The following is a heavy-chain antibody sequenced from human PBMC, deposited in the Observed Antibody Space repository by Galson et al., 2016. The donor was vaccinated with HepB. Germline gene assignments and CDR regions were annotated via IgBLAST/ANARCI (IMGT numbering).Heavy chain of an antibody. J-gene: IGHJ3*02. CDR2: IKEDGSQK. V-gene: IGHV3-7*04. CDR3: ARAGGVANGYAFDI. D-gene: IGHD1-26*01. Sequence: SLRLSCAVSGFTFNSHWMTWTRQAPGQGLEWVAKIKEDGSQKYYVDSVQGRFTISRDNAKNSLYLQLNSLRAEDTAVYYCARAGGVANGYAFDIWGQGTMVSVSS. CDR1: GFTFNSHW.